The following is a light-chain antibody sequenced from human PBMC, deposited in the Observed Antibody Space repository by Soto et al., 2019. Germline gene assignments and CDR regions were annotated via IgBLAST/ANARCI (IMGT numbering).Light chain of an antibody. Sequence: QSALTQPASVSGSPGQPITISCTGTSSDVGGYHYVSWYQQHPGKAPKLMIYNVSNRPSGVSNRFSGSKSGNTASLTISGLQAEDEGHYYCSSFTSTNTVLFGGGTKLTVL. CDR1: SSDVGGYHY. CDR2: NVS. V-gene: IGLV2-14*01. J-gene: IGLJ2*01. CDR3: SSFTSTNTVL.